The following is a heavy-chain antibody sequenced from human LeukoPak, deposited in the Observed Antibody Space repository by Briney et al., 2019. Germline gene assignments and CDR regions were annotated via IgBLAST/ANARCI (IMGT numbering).Heavy chain of an antibody. D-gene: IGHD3-10*01. V-gene: IGHV3-30*18. CDR2: ISDDGSNK. CDR3: SKEGLLWFGDSWYFDL. CDR1: GFTFSAYG. J-gene: IGHJ2*01. Sequence: PGRSLRLSCVASGFTFSAYGMHWVRQAPGKGLEWVAVISDDGSNKYYVDSVKGRFTISRDNSKNTLYLQMNSLRAEDTAVYYCSKEGLLWFGDSWYFDLWGRGTLVTVSS.